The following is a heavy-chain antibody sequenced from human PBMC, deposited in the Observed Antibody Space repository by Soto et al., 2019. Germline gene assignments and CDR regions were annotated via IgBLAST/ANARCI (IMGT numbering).Heavy chain of an antibody. CDR3: AKIDGGGYDTCFVCYDYYYYMDV. Sequence: GGSLRLSCAASGFTFSSYAMSWVRQAPGKGLEWVSAISGSGGSTYYADSVKGRFTISRDNSKNTLYLQMNSLRAEDTAVYYCAKIDGGGYDTCFVCYDYYYYMDVWGKGTTVTVSS. CDR1: GFTFSSYA. CDR2: ISGSGGST. D-gene: IGHD5-12*01. J-gene: IGHJ6*03. V-gene: IGHV3-23*01.